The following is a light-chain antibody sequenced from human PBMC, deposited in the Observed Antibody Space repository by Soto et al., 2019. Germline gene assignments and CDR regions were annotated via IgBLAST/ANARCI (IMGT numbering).Light chain of an antibody. Sequence: EIVMTQSPATLSLSPWERATISCRASQSVRSNVAWYQQKPGQAPRPLIYGASTRATGIPARFSGSGSGTEFTLTISGLQPEDFAVYYCQQFDNWPRTFGQGTKVDI. CDR2: GAS. CDR3: QQFDNWPRT. J-gene: IGKJ1*01. CDR1: QSVRSN. V-gene: IGKV3-15*01.